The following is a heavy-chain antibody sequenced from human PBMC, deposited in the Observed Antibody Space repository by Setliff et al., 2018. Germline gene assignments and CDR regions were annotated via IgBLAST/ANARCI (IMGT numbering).Heavy chain of an antibody. CDR1: GYSISSGHY. V-gene: IGHV4-38-2*02. CDR2: ISHSGSA. J-gene: IGHJ6*02. CDR3: ARAAGYSSSWYHYYYGMDV. Sequence: PSETLSLTCTVSGYSISSGHYWGWIRQSPGKGLDWIGSISHSGSAYYNPSLKSRVTISLDMSKNQFSLKLSSVTAADTAVYYCARAAGYSSSWYHYYYGMDVWGQGTAVTVSS. D-gene: IGHD6-13*01.